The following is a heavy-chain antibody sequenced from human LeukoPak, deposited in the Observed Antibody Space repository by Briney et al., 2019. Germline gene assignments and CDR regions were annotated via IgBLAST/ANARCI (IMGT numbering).Heavy chain of an antibody. D-gene: IGHD3-22*01. J-gene: IGHJ4*02. V-gene: IGHV4-31*03. CDR1: GGSISSGGYY. CDR2: IYYSGST. Sequence: SETLSLTCTVSGGSISSGGYYWSRIRQHPGKGLEWIGYIYYSGSTYYNPSLKSRVTISVDTSKNQFSLKLSSVTAADTAVYYCAREGYDSRNNYWGQGTLVTVSS. CDR3: AREGYDSRNNY.